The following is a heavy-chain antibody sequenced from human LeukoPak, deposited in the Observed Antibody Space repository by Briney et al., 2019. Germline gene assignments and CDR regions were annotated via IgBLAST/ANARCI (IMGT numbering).Heavy chain of an antibody. J-gene: IGHJ4*02. D-gene: IGHD1-26*01. CDR3: AKGAREGATYFDY. V-gene: IGHV3-23*01. CDR2: ISGSGGST. Sequence: PGGSLRLSCAASGFTFSSYAMSWVRQAPGRGLEWVSAISGSGGSTYYADSVKGRFTISRDNSKNTLYLQMNSLRPDDTAVYFCAKGAREGATYFDYWGQGTLVTVSS. CDR1: GFTFSSYA.